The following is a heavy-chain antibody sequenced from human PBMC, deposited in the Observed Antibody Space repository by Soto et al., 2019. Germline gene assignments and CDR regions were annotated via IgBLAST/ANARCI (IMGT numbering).Heavy chain of an antibody. Sequence: QITLKESGPSLVTPTQTLTLTCTFSGFSLTTNGVGVGWIRQSPGAALEWLALIYWDDDKRYSPSLKSRLTITNDTSKNQVVLTMTNMGSVDTATYYCAYCVYYSSSWFPEYWGKGTLVTVSS. D-gene: IGHD6-13*01. CDR3: AYCVYYSSSWFPEY. J-gene: IGHJ4*02. CDR1: GFSLTTNGVG. CDR2: IYWDDDK. V-gene: IGHV2-5*02.